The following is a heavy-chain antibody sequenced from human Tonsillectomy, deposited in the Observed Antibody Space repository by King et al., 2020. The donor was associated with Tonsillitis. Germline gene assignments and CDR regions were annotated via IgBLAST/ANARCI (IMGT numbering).Heavy chain of an antibody. CDR2: ISYSGRT. Sequence: VQLQESGPGLVKPSETLSLTCTVSGGSISNYYWSWIRQSPGKGLEWVGYISYSGRTNYNPSLQSRVTISVDTSKTQLFLQLTSLTAADSAVYYCARPWGTGYFYSLDLWGRGTLFTVSS. D-gene: IGHD2-21*02. CDR3: ARPWGTGYFYSLDL. V-gene: IGHV4-59*01. J-gene: IGHJ2*01. CDR1: GGSISNYY.